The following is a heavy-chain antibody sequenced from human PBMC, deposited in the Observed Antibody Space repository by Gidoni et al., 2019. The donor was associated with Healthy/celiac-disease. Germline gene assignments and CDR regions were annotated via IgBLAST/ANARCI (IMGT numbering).Heavy chain of an antibody. D-gene: IGHD6-19*01. CDR3: TTDISRLVVPYYYYYYGMDV. CDR2: IKSKTDGGTT. V-gene: IGHV3-15*01. Sequence: EVQLVESGGGLVKPGGSLRLSCAASGFTFSNAWMRWVRQAPGKGLEWVGRIKSKTDGGTTDYAAPVKGRFTISRDDSKNTLYLQMNSLKTEDTAVYYCTTDISRLVVPYYYYYYGMDVWGQGTTVTVSS. J-gene: IGHJ6*02. CDR1: GFTFSNAW.